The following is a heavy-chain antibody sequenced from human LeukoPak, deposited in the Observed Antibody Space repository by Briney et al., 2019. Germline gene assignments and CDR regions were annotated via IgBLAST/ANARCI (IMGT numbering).Heavy chain of an antibody. J-gene: IGHJ4*02. D-gene: IGHD3-3*01. V-gene: IGHV3-7*05. CDR3: ASIHDFRFDY. CDR1: GFTFSRYA. Sequence: PGGSLRLSCSASGFTFSRYAMHWVRQAPGKGLEWVANIKEDGSDKHYVDSVRGRFTISRDNAESALYLHMNSLRADDTAVYYCASIHDFRFDYWGQGILVTVSS. CDR2: IKEDGSDK.